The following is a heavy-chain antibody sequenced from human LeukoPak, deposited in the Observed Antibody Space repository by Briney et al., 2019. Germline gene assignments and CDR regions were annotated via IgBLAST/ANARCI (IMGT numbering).Heavy chain of an antibody. CDR3: ARGRIVVVPAAGGYPYYYYYGMDV. J-gene: IGHJ6*02. Sequence: SETLSLTCAVYGGSFSGYYWSWIRQPPGKGLEWIGEINHSGSTNYNPSLKSRVTISVDTSKNQFSLKLSSVTAADTAVYYCARGRIVVVPAAGGYPYYYYYGMDVWGQGTTVTVSS. CDR1: GGSFSGYY. D-gene: IGHD2-2*01. V-gene: IGHV4-34*01. CDR2: INHSGST.